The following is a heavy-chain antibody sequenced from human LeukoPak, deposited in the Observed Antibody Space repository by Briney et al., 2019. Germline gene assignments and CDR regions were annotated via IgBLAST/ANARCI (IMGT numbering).Heavy chain of an antibody. J-gene: IGHJ4*02. CDR3: AKVLTGSQDY. D-gene: IGHD7-27*01. CDR1: GFTFGSYA. V-gene: IGHV3-23*01. Sequence: GGSLRLSCAASGFTFGSYAMSWVRQAPGKGLEWVSTITGGGENTYYADSVRGRFTISRDNSKTTLHLQMSGLRPEDTAVYYCAKVLTGSQDYWGQGTLVTVSS. CDR2: ITGGGENT.